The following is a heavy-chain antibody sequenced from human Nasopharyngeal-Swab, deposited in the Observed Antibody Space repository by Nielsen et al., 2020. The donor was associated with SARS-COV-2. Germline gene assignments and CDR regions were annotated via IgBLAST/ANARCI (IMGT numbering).Heavy chain of an antibody. CDR3: RGGTPRGMDV. J-gene: IGHJ6*02. D-gene: IGHD3-10*01. Sequence: VVSLRLSSVASGFTFSSYEMNWVRQAPGKGLEWVAYISSRGNTIYYADSVKGRFTISRDTAKNSLYVQMNSLRVEDTAIYYVRGGTPRGMDVWGQGTTVTVSS. V-gene: IGHV3-48*03. CDR2: ISSRGNTI. CDR1: GFTFSSYE.